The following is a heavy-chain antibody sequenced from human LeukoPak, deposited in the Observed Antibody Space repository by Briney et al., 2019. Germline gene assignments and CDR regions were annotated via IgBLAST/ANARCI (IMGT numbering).Heavy chain of an antibody. CDR1: GFTFSSYG. J-gene: IGHJ3*02. Sequence: GGSLRLSCAASGFTFSSYGMHWVRQAPGKGLEWVAFIRYDGSNKYYADSVKGRFTISRDNSKNTLYLQMNSLRAEDTAVYYCAKVWIHAIDAFDIWGQGTMVTVPS. CDR3: AKVWIHAIDAFDI. V-gene: IGHV3-30*02. CDR2: IRYDGSNK. D-gene: IGHD3-3*01.